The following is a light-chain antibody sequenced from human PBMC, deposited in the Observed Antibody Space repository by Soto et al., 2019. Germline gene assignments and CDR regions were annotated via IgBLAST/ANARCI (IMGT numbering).Light chain of an antibody. CDR2: DAS. J-gene: IGKJ5*01. CDR1: QSINNR. CDR3: QQYNFYST. Sequence: DIQVTQSPSTLSASVGDRVTITCRASQSINNRLAWYQQKPGKAPNLLMYDASSLESGVPSRFSGSGSGTEFTLTISSLQPDDFATYYCQQYNFYSTFGQGTRLE. V-gene: IGKV1-5*01.